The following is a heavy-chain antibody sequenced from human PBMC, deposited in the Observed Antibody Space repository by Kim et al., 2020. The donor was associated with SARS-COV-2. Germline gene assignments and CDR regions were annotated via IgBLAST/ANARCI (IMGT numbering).Heavy chain of an antibody. CDR3: AHRPPPGDLDF. J-gene: IGHJ4*02. CDR2: DK. V-gene: IGHV2-5*01. Sequence: DKRYNPSLKSRFTITKDTSKNQVVLTMTNMDPVETATYYCAHRPPPGDLDFWGQGTLVTVSS. D-gene: IGHD7-27*01.